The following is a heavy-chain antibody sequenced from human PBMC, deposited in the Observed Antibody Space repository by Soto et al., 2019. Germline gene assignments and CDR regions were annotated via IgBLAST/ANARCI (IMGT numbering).Heavy chain of an antibody. Sequence: QVQLQESGPGLVKPSETLSLTCTVSGGSVSSGSYYWSWIRQPPGKGLEWIGYIYYSGSTNYNPSLKSRVTISVDTSKNQFSLKLSSVTAADTAVYYCARSSGWYYYFDYWGQGTLVTVSS. CDR2: IYYSGST. CDR1: GGSVSSGSYY. CDR3: ARSSGWYYYFDY. V-gene: IGHV4-61*01. D-gene: IGHD6-19*01. J-gene: IGHJ4*02.